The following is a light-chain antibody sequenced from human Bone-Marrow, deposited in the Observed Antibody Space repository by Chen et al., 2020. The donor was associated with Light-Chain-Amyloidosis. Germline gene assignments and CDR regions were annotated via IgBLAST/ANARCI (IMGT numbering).Light chain of an antibody. CDR1: DLPTKY. Sequence: SYELTQPPSVSVSPGQTARITCSGDDLPTKYAYWYQQKPGQAPVPVIHRDTERPSAISEGFSGSSSGTTATLPISGVQAEDEADYHCQSADSSGTYEVIFGGGTKLTVL. CDR2: RDT. V-gene: IGLV3-25*03. J-gene: IGLJ2*01. CDR3: QSADSSGTYEVI.